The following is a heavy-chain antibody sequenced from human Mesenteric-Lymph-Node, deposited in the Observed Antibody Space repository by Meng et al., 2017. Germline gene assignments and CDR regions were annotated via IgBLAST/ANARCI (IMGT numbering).Heavy chain of an antibody. CDR3: ARDGFVAAAGMDAFDI. CDR2: ISAYNGNT. V-gene: IGHV1-18*01. J-gene: IGHJ3*02. D-gene: IGHD6-13*01. CDR1: GYTFTSYG. Sequence: QVKRVQSGAEVKKPGASVKVSCKASGYTFTSYGISWVRQAPGQGLEWMGWISAYNGNTNYAQKLQGRVTMTTDTSTSTAYIELRSLRSDDTAVYYCARDGFVAAAGMDAFDIWGQGTMVTVSS.